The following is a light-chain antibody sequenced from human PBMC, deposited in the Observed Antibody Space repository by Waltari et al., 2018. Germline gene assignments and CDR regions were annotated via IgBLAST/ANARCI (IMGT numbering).Light chain of an antibody. CDR3: QTWGTGRCV. Sequence: QLVLPQSPSASASLGASVKLTCTLSSGHSSYAIAWHPQQPDKGPRYLMKLNGDGSHSKGDGSPVRVSGSGSGAKRYLTIASLQSEDEADYYCQTWGTGRCVFGGGTKLTVL. CDR1: SGHSSYA. J-gene: IGLJ3*02. V-gene: IGLV4-69*01. CDR2: LNGDGSH.